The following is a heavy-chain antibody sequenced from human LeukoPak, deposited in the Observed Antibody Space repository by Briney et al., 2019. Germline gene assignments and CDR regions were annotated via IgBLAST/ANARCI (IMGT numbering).Heavy chain of an antibody. J-gene: IGHJ4*02. V-gene: IGHV4-30-4*01. CDR2: IYYSGST. CDR1: GGSISSGDYY. Sequence: PSQTLSLTCTVSGGSISSGDYYWSWIRQPPGKGQEWIGYIYYSGSTYYNPSLKSRVTISVDTSKNQFSLKLSSVTAADTAVYYCARGPTTVTYYFDYWGQGTLVTVSS. CDR3: ARGPTTVTYYFDY. D-gene: IGHD4-17*01.